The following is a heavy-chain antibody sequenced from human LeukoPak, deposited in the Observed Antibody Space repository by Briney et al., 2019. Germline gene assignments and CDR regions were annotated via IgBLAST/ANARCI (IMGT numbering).Heavy chain of an antibody. CDR3: ARVGLGAFDI. J-gene: IGHJ3*02. V-gene: IGHV3-7*03. CDR1: AFTFSSYL. CDR2: IDQDGSEK. D-gene: IGHD3-16*01. Sequence: GGSLRLSCAASAFTFSSYLMSWVRQAPGNGLEWVANIDQDGSEKYYVESMKGRITISRDTAKNSLYLQMNSLRAEDTAVYYCARVGLGAFDIWGQGTMVTVSS.